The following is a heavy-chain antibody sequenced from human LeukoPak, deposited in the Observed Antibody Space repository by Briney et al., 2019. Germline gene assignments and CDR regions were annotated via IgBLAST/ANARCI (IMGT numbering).Heavy chain of an antibody. CDR3: ARDSAGQQPSLFDY. Sequence: PSETLSLTCAVSGGSISSGGYSWSWIRQPPGKGLEWIGYIYHSGSTYYNPSLKSRVTISVDRSKNQFSLKLSSVTAADTAVYYCARDSAGQQPSLFDYWGQGTLVTVSS. D-gene: IGHD6-13*01. CDR1: GGSISSGGYS. CDR2: IYHSGST. V-gene: IGHV4-30-2*01. J-gene: IGHJ4*02.